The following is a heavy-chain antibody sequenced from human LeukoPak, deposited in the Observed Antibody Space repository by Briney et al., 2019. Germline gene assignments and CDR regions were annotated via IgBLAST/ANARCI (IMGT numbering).Heavy chain of an antibody. Sequence: GGSLRLSCAASGFTFSDYYMSWIRQAPGKGLEWVSGISGSGGSTYYADSVKGRFTISRDNSKSTLFLQMNSLRAEDTAVYYCAKALTGKNWFDPWGQGTLVTVSS. CDR1: GFTFSDYY. CDR3: AKALTGKNWFDP. CDR2: ISGSGGST. V-gene: IGHV3-23*01. D-gene: IGHD3-9*01. J-gene: IGHJ5*02.